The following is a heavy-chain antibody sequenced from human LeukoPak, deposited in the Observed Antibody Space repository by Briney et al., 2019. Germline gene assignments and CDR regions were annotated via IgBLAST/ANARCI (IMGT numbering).Heavy chain of an antibody. CDR2: ISGSGGST. CDR1: GFTVSSYA. Sequence: PGGSLRLSCAASGFTVSSYAMHWVRQAPGKGLEWVSSISGSGGSTYYAASVKGRFTISRDHSKNTLYLQMTSLRAEDTAVYYCAKKIVGANNWFDPWGQGTLVTVSS. D-gene: IGHD1-26*01. V-gene: IGHV3-23*01. J-gene: IGHJ5*02. CDR3: AKKIVGANNWFDP.